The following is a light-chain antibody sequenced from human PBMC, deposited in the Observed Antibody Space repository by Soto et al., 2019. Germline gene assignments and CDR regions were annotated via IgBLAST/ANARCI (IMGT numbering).Light chain of an antibody. CDR2: EAS. CDR3: QQYNHWPPWT. CDR1: RSVTNN. V-gene: IGKV3D-15*01. Sequence: PWERSTLYCRASRSVTNNYLAWHQQKPGQPPRLLIYEASSRDTGVPTRFSGSGSGTEFTLTITSLQSEDFAVYYCQQYNHWPPWTFGQGTKVDI. J-gene: IGKJ1*01.